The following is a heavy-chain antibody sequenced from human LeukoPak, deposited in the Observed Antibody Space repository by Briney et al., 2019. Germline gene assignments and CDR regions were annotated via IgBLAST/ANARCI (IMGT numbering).Heavy chain of an antibody. V-gene: IGHV3-53*01. CDR1: GFTVSSNS. CDR2: IYSDNT. Sequence: PGGSLRLSCTVSGFTVSSNSMSWVRQAPGKGLEWVSFIYSDNTHYSDSVQGRFTISRDNSQNTLYLQMNSLRAEDTAVYYCARRAGAYSHPYDYWGQGTLVSVSS. D-gene: IGHD4/OR15-4a*01. CDR3: ARRAGAYSHPYDY. J-gene: IGHJ4*02.